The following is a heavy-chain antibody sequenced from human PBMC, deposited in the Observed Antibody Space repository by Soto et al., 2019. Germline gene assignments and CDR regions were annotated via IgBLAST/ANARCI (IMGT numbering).Heavy chain of an antibody. CDR3: ARGSRGVVAATPSFDY. CDR2: IYYSGST. V-gene: IGHV4-31*03. CDR1: GGSISSGGYY. Sequence: QVQLQESGPGLVKPSQTLSLTCTVSGGSISSGGYYWSWIRQHPGKGLEWIGYIYYSGSTYYNPSLKSRVTISVDTSKNQFYLKLSSVTAADTAVYYCARGSRGVVAATPSFDYWGQGTLVTVSS. J-gene: IGHJ4*02. D-gene: IGHD2-15*01.